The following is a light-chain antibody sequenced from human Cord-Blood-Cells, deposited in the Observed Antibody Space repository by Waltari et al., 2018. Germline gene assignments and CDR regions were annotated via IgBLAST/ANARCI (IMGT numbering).Light chain of an antibody. Sequence: SYVLTQPPSVSVAPGKTARITCGGNNIGSKSVHWYQQKPGQAPVLVIYYDSDRPSGIPERFPGTNSGNTATLTLSRVGAGDEADYYCQVWDSSSDVVFGGGTKLTVL. CDR1: NIGSKS. V-gene: IGLV3-21*04. CDR3: QVWDSSSDVV. J-gene: IGLJ2*01. CDR2: YDS.